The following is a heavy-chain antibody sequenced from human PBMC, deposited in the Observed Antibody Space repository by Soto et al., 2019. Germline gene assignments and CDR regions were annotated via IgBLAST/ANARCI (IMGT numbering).Heavy chain of an antibody. D-gene: IGHD5-18*01. J-gene: IGHJ5*02. V-gene: IGHV4-59*12. Sequence: PSETLSLTCTVSGGSISSYYWSWIRQPPGKGLEWIGYIYYSGSTNYNPSLKSRVTISVDTSKNQFSLKLSSVTAADTAVYYCARDGRGTAMGFTAADWFDPWGQGTLVTVSS. CDR2: IYYSGST. CDR3: ARDGRGTAMGFTAADWFDP. CDR1: GGSISSYY.